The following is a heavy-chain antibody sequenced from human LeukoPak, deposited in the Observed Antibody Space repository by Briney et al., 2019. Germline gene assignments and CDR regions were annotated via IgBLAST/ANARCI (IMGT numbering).Heavy chain of an antibody. CDR3: ARRRGWKQQLVYFDY. V-gene: IGHV4-59*08. J-gene: IGHJ4*02. D-gene: IGHD6-13*01. Sequence: SETLSLTCTVSGGSITSYYWSWIRQPPGKGLEWIGYLFHSGTRRYNPSLKSRVAISADTTKNQIFLTLNSTTAADTAVYYCARRRGWKQQLVYFDYWGQGTLATVSS. CDR1: GGSITSYY. CDR2: LFHSGTR.